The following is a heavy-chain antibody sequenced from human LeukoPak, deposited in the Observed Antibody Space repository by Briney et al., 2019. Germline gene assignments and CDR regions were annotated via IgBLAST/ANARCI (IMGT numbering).Heavy chain of an antibody. CDR1: GFTFNSYV. Sequence: GGSLRLSCAASGFTFNSYVMSWVRQAPGKGLEWVSLFSGSGDSTYYTDSVKGRFTISRDNSKNTLYLQMNSLRAEDTAVYYCARDRRVGCSFTTCYLFDYWGQGTLVTVSS. CDR3: ARDRRVGCSFTTCYLFDY. J-gene: IGHJ4*02. V-gene: IGHV3-23*01. CDR2: FSGSGDST. D-gene: IGHD2-2*01.